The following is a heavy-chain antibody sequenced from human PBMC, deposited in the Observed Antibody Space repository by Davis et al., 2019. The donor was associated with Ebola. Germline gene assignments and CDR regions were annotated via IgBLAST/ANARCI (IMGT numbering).Heavy chain of an antibody. D-gene: IGHD2-2*01. CDR3: AARAYCSSTSCYGYYYGMDV. CDR2: INPNSGGT. CDR1: GYTFTGYY. Sequence: ASVKVSCKASGYTFTGYYMHWVRQAPGQGLEWMGRINPNSGGTHYAQKFQGRVTMTRDTSISTAYMELSRLRSDDTAVYYCAARAYCSSTSCYGYYYGMDVWGQGTTVTVSS. J-gene: IGHJ6*02. V-gene: IGHV1-2*02.